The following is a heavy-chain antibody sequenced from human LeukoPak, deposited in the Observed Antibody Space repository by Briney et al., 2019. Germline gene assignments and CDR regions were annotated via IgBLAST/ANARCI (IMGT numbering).Heavy chain of an antibody. V-gene: IGHV3-48*04. CDR3: AGGRGYNYGYSDY. Sequence: GGSLRLSCAASGFTFSRYSMNWVRQAPGKGLEWISYISSSSSTIDYADSVKGRFTISRDNAKNSLYLQMNSLRAEDTAVYYCAGGRGYNYGYSDYWGQGTLVTVSS. CDR1: GFTFSRYS. CDR2: ISSSSSTI. D-gene: IGHD5-18*01. J-gene: IGHJ4*02.